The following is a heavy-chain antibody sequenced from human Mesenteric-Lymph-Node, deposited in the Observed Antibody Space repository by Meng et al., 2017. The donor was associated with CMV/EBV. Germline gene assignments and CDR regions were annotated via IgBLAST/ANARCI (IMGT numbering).Heavy chain of an antibody. CDR3: ARRDIAAADTSLYWYFDL. Sequence: SINSWSWWSWVRQRPGKGLEWMGEISQGGRTNANTSLNRQVTISVDKSKRQFSLKMSSVTADDTAVYYCARRDIAAADTSLYWYFDLWGQGTLVTVSS. D-gene: IGHD6-13*01. J-gene: IGHJ2*01. CDR1: SINSWSW. CDR2: ISQGGRT. V-gene: IGHV4-4*02.